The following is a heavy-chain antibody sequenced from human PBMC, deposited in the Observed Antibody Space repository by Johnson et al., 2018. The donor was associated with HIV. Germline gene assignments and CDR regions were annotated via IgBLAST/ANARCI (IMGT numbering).Heavy chain of an antibody. CDR3: ARDPFWLKAFDI. J-gene: IGHJ3*02. CDR2: IKQDGSEK. CDR1: GFTFSGSA. Sequence: VQLVESGGGVVQPGGSLKLSCAASGFTFSGSAMHWVRQAPGKGLEWVANIKQDGSEKYYVDSVKGRFTISRDNAKNSLYLQMNSLRAEDTAVYYCARDPFWLKAFDIWGQGTMVTVSS. D-gene: IGHD3-22*01. V-gene: IGHV3-7*01.